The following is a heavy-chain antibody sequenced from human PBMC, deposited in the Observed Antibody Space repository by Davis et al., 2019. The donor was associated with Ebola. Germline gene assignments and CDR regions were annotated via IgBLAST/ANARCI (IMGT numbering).Heavy chain of an antibody. J-gene: IGHJ3*02. CDR1: GYRFTSYY. V-gene: IGHV1-46*01. CDR2: INPITGGT. D-gene: IGHD3-22*01. CDR3: AREGGRYYDSSGYVFDI. Sequence: SVKVPCKASGYRFTSYYMHWVRQAPGQGLEWMGIINPITGGTSYAQNFQVRVNMTRDTSTSTVYMELSSLRSEDTAVYYCAREGGRYYDSSGYVFDIWGQGTMVKVSS.